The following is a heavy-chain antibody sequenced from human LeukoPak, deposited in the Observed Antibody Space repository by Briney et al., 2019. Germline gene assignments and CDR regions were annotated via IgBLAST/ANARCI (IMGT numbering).Heavy chain of an antibody. CDR3: ARGGFTGTSCPYFDY. J-gene: IGHJ4*02. Sequence: GGSLRLSCAASGFTFSSYPMSWGRQAPGKGLEWVSGISGSGGSTYYADSVKGRFTISRDNAKNTLYLKMNSLRAEDTAIYFCARGGFTGTSCPYFDYWGQGTLVTVSS. V-gene: IGHV3-23*01. D-gene: IGHD2-2*01. CDR2: ISGSGGST. CDR1: GFTFSSYP.